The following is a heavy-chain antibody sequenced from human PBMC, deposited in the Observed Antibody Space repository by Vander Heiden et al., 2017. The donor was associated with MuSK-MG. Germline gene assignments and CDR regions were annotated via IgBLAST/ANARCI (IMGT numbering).Heavy chain of an antibody. CDR3: AKDSSSAADYYYYGMDV. V-gene: IGHV3-9*01. D-gene: IGHD6-6*01. Sequence: EVQLVESGGGLVQPGRSLRLSCVASGLTFGDYTMYWVRQAPGKGLEWVSGISWNGGSIGYADSGKGRFTISRDNAKNSLELQMNSLRDEEKDLYYCAKDSSSAADYYYYGMDVWVQGTTVPVS. CDR2: ISWNGGSI. CDR1: GLTFGDYT. J-gene: IGHJ6*02.